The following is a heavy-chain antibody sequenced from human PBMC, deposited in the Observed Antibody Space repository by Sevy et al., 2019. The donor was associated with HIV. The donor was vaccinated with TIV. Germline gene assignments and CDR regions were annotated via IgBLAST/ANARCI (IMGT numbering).Heavy chain of an antibody. D-gene: IGHD1-7*01. CDR2: IKQDAGQK. V-gene: IGHV3-7*01. CDR3: ARDDGNYYFHY. Sequence: GESLRLSCAASGFTFSKYWMGWVRQAPGKGLEWVANIKQDAGQKYDVDSVKGRFTISRDNAKNSLYLQMNSLRAEDTAVYFCARDDGNYYFHYWGQGTLVTVSS. CDR1: GFTFSKYW. J-gene: IGHJ4*02.